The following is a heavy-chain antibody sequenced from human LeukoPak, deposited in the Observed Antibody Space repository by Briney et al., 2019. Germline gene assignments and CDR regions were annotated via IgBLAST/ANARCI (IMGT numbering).Heavy chain of an antibody. Sequence: GGSLRLSCAASGFTFISYAMSWVRQAPGKGLEWVAIISYDGNNKYYADSVKGRFTISRDNSKNTLYLQMNSLRAEDTAVYYCATPRGGGSHDDAFDIWGQGTMVTVSS. CDR1: GFTFISYA. CDR3: ATPRGGGSHDDAFDI. D-gene: IGHD2-15*01. V-gene: IGHV3-30-3*01. J-gene: IGHJ3*02. CDR2: ISYDGNNK.